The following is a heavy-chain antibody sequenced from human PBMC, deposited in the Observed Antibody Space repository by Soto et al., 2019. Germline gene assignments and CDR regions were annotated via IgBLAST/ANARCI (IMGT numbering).Heavy chain of an antibody. Sequence: QVQLQVSGPGLVKPSETLSLTCTVSGDSISSYSWSWIRQPPGKGLEWIGNIHYNGNTKYNPSLKSRVTXSLXXSXYQFSLKLISVTAADTAVYYCAREGNLGRWLQPLDYWGQGTLVTVSS. CDR1: GDSISSYS. V-gene: IGHV4-59*01. J-gene: IGHJ4*02. CDR3: AREGNLGRWLQPLDY. CDR2: IHYNGNT. D-gene: IGHD5-12*01.